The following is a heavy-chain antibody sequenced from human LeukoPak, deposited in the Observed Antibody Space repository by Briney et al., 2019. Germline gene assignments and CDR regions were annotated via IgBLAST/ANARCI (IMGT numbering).Heavy chain of an antibody. J-gene: IGHJ4*02. V-gene: IGHV3-48*01. Sequence: GGSLRLSCTASGFTFSSYSMNWVRQAPGKGLEWVSHISRSSTTVYYADSVKGRFTISRDNAKNSLYLQMNSLRAEDTAVYYCARVPTYSDFWCGYTIDYWGQGTLVTVSS. CDR2: ISRSSTTV. CDR3: ARVPTYSDFWCGYTIDY. CDR1: GFTFSSYS. D-gene: IGHD3-3*01.